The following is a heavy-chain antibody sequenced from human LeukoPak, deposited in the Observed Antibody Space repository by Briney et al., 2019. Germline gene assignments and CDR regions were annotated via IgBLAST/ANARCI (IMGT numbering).Heavy chain of an antibody. Sequence: ASVKVSCKSSGYTFTGYYMQWVRQAPGQGLESMGWINPNSGGTNYAQKFQGWVTMTRDTSISTAYMELSRLRSDDTAVYYCARGGIVGATDAFDIWGQGTMVTVSS. CDR3: ARGGIVGATDAFDI. J-gene: IGHJ3*02. CDR2: INPNSGGT. CDR1: GYTFTGYY. V-gene: IGHV1-2*04. D-gene: IGHD1-26*01.